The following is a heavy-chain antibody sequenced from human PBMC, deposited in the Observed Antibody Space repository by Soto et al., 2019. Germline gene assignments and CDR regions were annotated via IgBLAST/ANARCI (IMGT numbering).Heavy chain of an antibody. Sequence: QVQLVESGGGVVQPGKSLRLSCAASGFTFSSYAMHWARQAPGKGLEWVTVISIRGGDEYYAESVRGRFTNSKDDSKNTLYLQMDSLRVEDTAVYYCARGTIVTRQHLDYWGQGTLVTVSS. D-gene: IGHD1-1*01. CDR1: GFTFSSYA. V-gene: IGHV3-30*03. CDR3: ARGTIVTRQHLDY. J-gene: IGHJ4*02. CDR2: ISIRGGDE.